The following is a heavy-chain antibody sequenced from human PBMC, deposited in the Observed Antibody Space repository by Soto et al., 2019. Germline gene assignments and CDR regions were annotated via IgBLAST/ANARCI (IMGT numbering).Heavy chain of an antibody. CDR3: AKDHALGRGSCYSDY. J-gene: IGHJ4*02. CDR2: ISGSGGST. D-gene: IGHD2-15*01. Sequence: EVQLLESGGGLVQPGGSLRLSCAASGFTFSSYAMSWVRQAPGKGLEWVSAISGSGGSTYYADSVKGRFTISRDSSKNALYLQMNGLRAEDTAVYYCAKDHALGRGSCYSDYWGQGTLVTVAS. CDR1: GFTFSSYA. V-gene: IGHV3-23*01.